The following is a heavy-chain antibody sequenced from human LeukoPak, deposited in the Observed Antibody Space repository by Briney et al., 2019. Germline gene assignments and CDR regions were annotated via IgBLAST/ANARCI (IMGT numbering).Heavy chain of an antibody. J-gene: IGHJ4*02. CDR3: ARDLDYFDSSWSHRKRNYFDY. CDR2: IHSDGST. D-gene: IGHD3-22*01. V-gene: IGHV3-53*01. CDR1: GLTVSTNY. Sequence: SGGSLRLPCAASGLTVSTNYMTWVRQAPGKGLEWDSIIHSDGSTKYADSVKRRVNISRYNYKNTLYLKLNILTDEDMAMYYCARDLDYFDSSWSHRKRNYFDYWGQGTLVTVSS.